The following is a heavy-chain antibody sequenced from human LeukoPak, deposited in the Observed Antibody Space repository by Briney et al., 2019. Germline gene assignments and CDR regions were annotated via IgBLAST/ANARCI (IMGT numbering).Heavy chain of an antibody. Sequence: ASVKVSCKASGYTFTSYAMHWVRQAPGQRLEWMGWINAGNGNTKYSQKFQGRVTITRDTSASTAYMELSSLRSEDTAVYYCARDRGSSWYLGFDYWAREPWSPSPQ. V-gene: IGHV1-3*01. J-gene: IGHJ4*02. D-gene: IGHD6-13*01. CDR3: ARDRGSSWYLGFDY. CDR1: GYTFTSYA. CDR2: INAGNGNT.